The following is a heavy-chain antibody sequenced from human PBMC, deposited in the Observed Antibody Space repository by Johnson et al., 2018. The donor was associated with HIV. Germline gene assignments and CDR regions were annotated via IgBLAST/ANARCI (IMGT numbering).Heavy chain of an antibody. CDR1: AFTFSSYG. J-gene: IGHJ3*02. Sequence: QVQLVESGGGVVQPGRSLRLSSAASAFTFSSYGMHWVRQAPGKGLEWVAVIWYDGSNKYYADSVKGRFTISRDNSKNTLYLQMNSLRAEDTAVYYCAKGLAAFFAFDIWGQGTMVTVSS. V-gene: IGHV3-33*06. CDR2: IWYDGSNK. D-gene: IGHD3-3*01. CDR3: AKGLAAFFAFDI.